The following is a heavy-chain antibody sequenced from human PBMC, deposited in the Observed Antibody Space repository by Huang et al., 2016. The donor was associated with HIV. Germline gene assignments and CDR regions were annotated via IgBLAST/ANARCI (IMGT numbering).Heavy chain of an antibody. CDR3: TRDYVVEDRATNALDI. V-gene: IGHV3-30*03. J-gene: IGHJ3*02. CDR1: GFTFSRYG. D-gene: IGHD3-16*01. CDR2: KSYDVSQE. Sequence: QVQLVESGGGVVQPGGSLRLSCAASGFTFSRYGMHWVRQVPGKGLEWVAVKSYDVSQEYYADSVRCRLTISRDNSEDTVYLQMNSLRPEDTAVYYWTRDYVVEDRATNALDIWGQGTKVTVFS.